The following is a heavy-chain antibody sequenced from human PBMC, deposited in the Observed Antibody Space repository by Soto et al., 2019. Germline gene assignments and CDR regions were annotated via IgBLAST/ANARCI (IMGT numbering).Heavy chain of an antibody. CDR1: GFTFSSYS. D-gene: IGHD3-22*01. Sequence: PGGSLRLSCAASGFTFSSYSMYWVRQAPGKGLEWVSYISSSSSSIYYADSVKGRFTISRDNAKNSLYLQMNSLRDEDTAVYYCATNGSSGYYRNYWGQGALVTVSS. V-gene: IGHV3-48*02. CDR2: ISSSSSSI. J-gene: IGHJ4*02. CDR3: ATNGSSGYYRNY.